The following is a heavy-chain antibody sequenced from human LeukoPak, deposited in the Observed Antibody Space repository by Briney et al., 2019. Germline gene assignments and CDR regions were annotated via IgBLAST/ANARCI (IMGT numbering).Heavy chain of an antibody. CDR2: IYPGDSDT. V-gene: IGHV5-51*01. CDR3: ARQSRSYGYDFDY. D-gene: IGHD5-18*01. J-gene: IGHJ4*02. CDR1: GYSFTSYW. Sequence: GESLKISCKGSGYSFTSYWIGWVRQMPGKGLERMGIIYPGDSDTRYSPSFQGQVTISADKSISTAYLQWSSLKASDTAMYYCARQSRSYGYDFDYWGQGTLVTVSS.